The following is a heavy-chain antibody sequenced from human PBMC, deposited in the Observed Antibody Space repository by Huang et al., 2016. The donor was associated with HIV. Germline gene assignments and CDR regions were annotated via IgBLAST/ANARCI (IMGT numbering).Heavy chain of an antibody. V-gene: IGHV3-48*02. CDR1: GSSFSHYS. D-gene: IGHD3-16*01. Sequence: EVQLVQSGGGLVKPGGSLNLSCEGSGSSFSHYSMNWVRQAPGKGLEWSSYISSGGGTVYYADSMKGRLLISRDNAKRSLYLQMSSLTDEDTAVYYCASVSGLMFENKLDFWGQGALVIVSS. J-gene: IGHJ4*02. CDR2: ISSGGGTV. CDR3: ASVSGLMFENKLDF.